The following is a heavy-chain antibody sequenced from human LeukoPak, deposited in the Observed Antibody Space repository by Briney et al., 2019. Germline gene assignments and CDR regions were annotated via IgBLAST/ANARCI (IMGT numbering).Heavy chain of an antibody. Sequence: GAPVKVSCKVSGYTLTELSMHCVRQAPGKGLEWMGGFDPEDGERIYAQKLQGRVTMTEDTSTDTAYMELSSLRSEDTAVYYCATQWLVRGLGCYFDYWGQGTLVTVSS. D-gene: IGHD6-19*01. CDR2: FDPEDGER. V-gene: IGHV1-24*01. J-gene: IGHJ4*02. CDR3: ATQWLVRGLGCYFDY. CDR1: GYTLTELS.